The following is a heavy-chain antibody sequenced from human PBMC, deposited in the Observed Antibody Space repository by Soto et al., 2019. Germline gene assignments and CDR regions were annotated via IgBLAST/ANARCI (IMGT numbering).Heavy chain of an antibody. J-gene: IGHJ4*02. CDR3: AKDITRLLDY. CDR1: GFTFSNAW. V-gene: IGHV3-15*01. Sequence: GGSLRLSCAASGFTFSNAWMSWVRQAPGKGLEWVGRIKSKTDGGTTDYAAPVKGRFTISRDDSKNALYLQMNSLKTEDTAVYYCAKDITRLLDYWGQGTLVTVSS. D-gene: IGHD3-9*01. CDR2: IKSKTDGGTT.